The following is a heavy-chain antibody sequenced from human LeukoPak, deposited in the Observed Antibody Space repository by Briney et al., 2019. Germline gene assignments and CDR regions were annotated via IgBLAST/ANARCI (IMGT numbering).Heavy chain of an antibody. V-gene: IGHV3-23*01. J-gene: IGHJ4*02. CDR3: AKRRIRDCISTSCLDY. D-gene: IGHD2-2*01. CDR2: IRGSGGST. CDR1: GFTFSSYA. Sequence: QPGGSLRLSCAASGFTFSSYAMSWVRQAPGKGLEWVSAIRGSGGSTYYADSVKGRFTISRDNSKKTLYLQMSSLRAEDTAVYNCAKRRIRDCISTSCLDYWGQGTLVTVSS.